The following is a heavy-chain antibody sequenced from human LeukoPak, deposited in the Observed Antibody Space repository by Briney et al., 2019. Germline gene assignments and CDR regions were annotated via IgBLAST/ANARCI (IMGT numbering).Heavy chain of an antibody. D-gene: IGHD4-23*01. CDR1: GGSFSDYY. CDR3: ARELMTTVVTDAFDI. Sequence: PSETLSLTCAVYGGSFSDYYWIWIRQPPGKGLEWIGEIFHGGSPNCNPSLKSRVTTSVDTSKNQFSLKLTSVTAADTAVYYCARELMTTVVTDAFDIWGQGTMVTVSS. CDR2: IFHGGSP. V-gene: IGHV4-34*12. J-gene: IGHJ3*02.